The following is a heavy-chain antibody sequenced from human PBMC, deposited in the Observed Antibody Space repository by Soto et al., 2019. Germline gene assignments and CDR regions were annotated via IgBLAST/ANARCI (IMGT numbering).Heavy chain of an antibody. CDR2: IIPILGIA. V-gene: IGHV1-69*08. J-gene: IGHJ4*02. CDR3: AREGINGSGAGG. Sequence: QVQLVQSGAEVKKPGSSVKVSCKASGGTFSSYTISWVRQAPGQGLEWMGRIIPILGIANYAQKFQGRVTITANKPTSTAYREQSSLRSGDTAVYYCAREGINGSGAGGWGQGTLVTVSS. D-gene: IGHD1-26*01. CDR1: GGTFSSYT.